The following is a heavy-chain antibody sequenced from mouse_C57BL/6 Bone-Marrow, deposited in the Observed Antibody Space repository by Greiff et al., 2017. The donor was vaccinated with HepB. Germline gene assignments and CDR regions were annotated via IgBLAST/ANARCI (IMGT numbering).Heavy chain of an antibody. J-gene: IGHJ3*01. D-gene: IGHD4-1*01. CDR1: GYNFTSYG. CDR3: ARWEARPFAY. V-gene: IGHV1-81*01. Sequence: VQLQQSGAELARPGASVKLSCKASGYNFTSYGISWVKQRTGQGLEWIGEIYPRSGNNYYNEKFKGKATLTADKSSSTAYMELRSLTSEDSAVYVCARWEARPFAYWGQGTLVTVSA. CDR2: IYPRSGNN.